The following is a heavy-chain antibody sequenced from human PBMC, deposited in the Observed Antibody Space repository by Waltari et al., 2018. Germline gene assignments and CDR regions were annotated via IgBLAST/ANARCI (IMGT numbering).Heavy chain of an antibody. Sequence: QVQLQESGPGLVKPSETLSLTCTVSSGSIRPYYWSWIRQPPGKGLEWIGYIYYSGSTSYTPSLKSRVTISLDKSKNQLSLKLSSVTAADTAVYYCARHRNGFDSWGQGTLVTVSS. V-gene: IGHV4-59*01. CDR2: IYYSGST. CDR3: ARHRNGFDS. CDR1: SGSIRPYY. J-gene: IGHJ5*01.